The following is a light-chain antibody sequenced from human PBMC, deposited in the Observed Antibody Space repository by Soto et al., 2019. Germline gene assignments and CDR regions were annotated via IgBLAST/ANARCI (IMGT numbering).Light chain of an antibody. CDR3: QQANSFLFT. J-gene: IGKJ4*01. Sequence: IQMTQSPSSVSASVGYRVTITCLASQDIGTWLAWFQQKPGKAPQLLISSTSSLQSGVPSRFSGSGSGTDFTLTISGLQPEDFETYYCQQANSFLFTFGGGTTVDIK. V-gene: IGKV1-12*01. CDR2: STS. CDR1: QDIGTW.